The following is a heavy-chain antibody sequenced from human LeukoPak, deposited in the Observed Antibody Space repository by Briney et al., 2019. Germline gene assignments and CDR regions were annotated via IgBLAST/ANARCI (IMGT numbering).Heavy chain of an antibody. J-gene: IGHJ5*02. Sequence: SQTLSLTCTVSGGSISSGGYYWSWIRQHPGKGLEWIGYIYYSGSTYYNPSLKSRITISVDTSKNQFSLKLSSVTAADTAVYYCARNPGGRNWFDPWGQGALVTVSS. V-gene: IGHV4-31*03. CDR3: ARNPGGRNWFDP. CDR2: IYYSGST. D-gene: IGHD3-10*01. CDR1: GGSISSGGYY.